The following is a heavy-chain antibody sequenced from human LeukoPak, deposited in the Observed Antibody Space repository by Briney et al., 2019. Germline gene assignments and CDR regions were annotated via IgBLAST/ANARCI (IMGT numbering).Heavy chain of an antibody. CDR1: GGSISSSSYY. D-gene: IGHD2-21*02. CDR3: ARRGAPAIRG. J-gene: IGHJ4*02. Sequence: PSETLSLTCTVSGGSISSSSYYWGWIRQPPGKGLEWIGSIYYSGSTYYNPSIKSRVTISVDTSKNQFSLKLSSVTAADTAVYYCARRGAPAIRGWGQGTLVTVSS. V-gene: IGHV4-39*01. CDR2: IYYSGST.